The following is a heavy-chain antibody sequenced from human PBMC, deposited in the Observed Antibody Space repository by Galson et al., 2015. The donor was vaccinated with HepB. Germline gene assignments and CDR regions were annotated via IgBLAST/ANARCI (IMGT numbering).Heavy chain of an antibody. V-gene: IGHV3-21*01. D-gene: IGHD3-22*01. CDR1: GFTFSKFF. J-gene: IGHJ4*02. CDR3: VTDSSGRHTFDF. Sequence: SLRLSCATSGFTFSKFFMNWVRQAPGKGLEWVPSISSSSNYTYYADSVRGRFTISRDDAKNSLSLQMNRLRAGDTAFYYCVTDSSGRHTFDFWGQGTLVTVSS. CDR2: ISSSSNYT.